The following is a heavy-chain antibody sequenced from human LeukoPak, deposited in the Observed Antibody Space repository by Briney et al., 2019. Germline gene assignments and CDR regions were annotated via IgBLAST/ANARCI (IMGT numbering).Heavy chain of an antibody. CDR3: ARTMGDSSGYYADDAFDI. Sequence: ASVKVSCKASGYTFTGYYMHWVRQAPGQGLEWMGWINPNSGGTNYAQKFQGRVTMTRDTSINTAYTELSRLTSDDTAIYYCARTMGDSSGYYADDAFDIWGQGTMVTVSS. CDR1: GYTFTGYY. CDR2: INPNSGGT. D-gene: IGHD3-22*01. V-gene: IGHV1-2*02. J-gene: IGHJ3*02.